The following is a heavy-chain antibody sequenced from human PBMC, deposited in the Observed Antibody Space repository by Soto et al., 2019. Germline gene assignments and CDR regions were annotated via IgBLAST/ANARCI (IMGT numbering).Heavy chain of an antibody. V-gene: IGHV1-69*13. CDR2: IVPIYRTA. CDR3: VRDSGAKLSSS. D-gene: IGHD6-13*01. CDR1: GYTFTGYY. Sequence: GASVKVSCKASGYTFTGYYMHWVRQAPVQGLEWVGGIVPIYRTADYAQKFQGRVTITADESARTAYMELRSLKSQDTAVYYCVRDSGAKLSSSWGQGTRVTVSS. J-gene: IGHJ4*02.